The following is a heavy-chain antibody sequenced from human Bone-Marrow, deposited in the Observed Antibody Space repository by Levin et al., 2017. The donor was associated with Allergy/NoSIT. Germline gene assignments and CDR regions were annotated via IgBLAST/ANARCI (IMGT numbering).Heavy chain of an antibody. CDR2: ISFSGSIV. CDR3: ARDMTAHSSGWYSPGPLWV. Sequence: GGSLRLSCTASGFTFSEYYMSWIRQAPGKGLEWISYISFSGSIVDHTESVKGRFTISRDNAKNSLYLQMNSLRAEDTAVYYCARDMTAHSSGWYSPGPLWVWGQGTTVTVSS. V-gene: IGHV3-11*01. CDR1: GFTFSEYY. J-gene: IGHJ6*02. D-gene: IGHD6-19*01.